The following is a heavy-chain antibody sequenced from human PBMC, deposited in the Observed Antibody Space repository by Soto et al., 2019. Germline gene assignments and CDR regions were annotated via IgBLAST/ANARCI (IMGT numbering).Heavy chain of an antibody. CDR2: IYYSGST. CDR3: AREYYYDSSGYRQYYFDY. J-gene: IGHJ4*02. CDR1: GGSISSGDYY. Sequence: PSETLSLTCTVSGGSISSGDYYWSWIRQPPGKGLEWIGYIYYSGSTYYNPSLKSRVTISVDTSKNQFSLKLRSVTAAGKAVYYCAREYYYDSSGYRQYYFDYWGQGTLVTVSS. D-gene: IGHD3-22*01. V-gene: IGHV4-30-4*01.